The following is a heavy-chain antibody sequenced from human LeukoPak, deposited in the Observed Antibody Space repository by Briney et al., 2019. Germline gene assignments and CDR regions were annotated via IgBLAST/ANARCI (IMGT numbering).Heavy chain of an antibody. J-gene: IGHJ4*02. CDR3: ALESYCSGGSCHPIDY. Sequence: GGSLRLSCAASGFTVSSSYMSWVRQAPGKGLEWVSVIYSGGSTYYADSVKGRFTISRDNSKNTLYLQMNSLRAEDTAVYYCALESYCSGGSCHPIDYWGQGTLVTVSS. V-gene: IGHV3-53*01. CDR2: IYSGGST. D-gene: IGHD2-15*01. CDR1: GFTVSSSY.